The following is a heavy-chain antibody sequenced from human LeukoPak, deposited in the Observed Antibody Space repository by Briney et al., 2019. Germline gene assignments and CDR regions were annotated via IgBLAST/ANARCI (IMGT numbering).Heavy chain of an antibody. CDR2: ISYGANT. V-gene: IGHV4-39*01. Sequence: SETLSLTCSVSGASISSGTHYWAWIRQPPGKGLEWIGSISYGANTYYNPSLESRVTISLATSRNQFSLKLRSVTATDTAVYFCARQEDGYYYDNSWFDPWGQGTQVTVSS. J-gene: IGHJ5*02. D-gene: IGHD3-22*01. CDR3: ARQEDGYYYDNSWFDP. CDR1: GASISSGTHY.